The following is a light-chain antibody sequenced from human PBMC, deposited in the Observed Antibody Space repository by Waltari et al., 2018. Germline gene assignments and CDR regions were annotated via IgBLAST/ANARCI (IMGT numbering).Light chain of an antibody. CDR1: NRDVGAFTF. J-gene: IGLJ2*01. Sequence: QSALTQPASVSGSPGQSITISCTGTNRDVGAFTFVSWFQQHPAKAPKLLIYDVTKRPSGVSNRFSGSKSGNTASLTISGLQTEDEAEYYCSSYTRTNTLVFGGGSRLTVL. CDR3: SSYTRTNTLV. V-gene: IGLV2-14*03. CDR2: DVT.